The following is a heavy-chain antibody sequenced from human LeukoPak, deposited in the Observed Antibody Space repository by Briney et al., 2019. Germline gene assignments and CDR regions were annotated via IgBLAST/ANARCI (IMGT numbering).Heavy chain of an antibody. J-gene: IGHJ4*02. Sequence: ASVKVSCKASGYTFTSYGISWVRQAPGQGLEWMGWISAYNGNTNYAQKLQGRVTMTTDTSTSAAYMELRSLRSDDTAVYYCAGGLKLELQFDYWGQGTLVTVSS. V-gene: IGHV1-18*01. CDR3: AGGLKLELQFDY. CDR2: ISAYNGNT. D-gene: IGHD1-7*01. CDR1: GYTFTSYG.